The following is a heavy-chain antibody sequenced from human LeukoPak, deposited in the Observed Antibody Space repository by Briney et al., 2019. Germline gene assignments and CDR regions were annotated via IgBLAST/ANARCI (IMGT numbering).Heavy chain of an antibody. J-gene: IGHJ4*02. CDR1: GYTFTSHG. V-gene: IGHV1-18*01. CDR3: ARVLFDSRGLDY. Sequence: ASVMVSCKASGYTFTSHGFSWVRQAPGQGLEWMGWISAYNGNTDYAQKFQGRVTMTTDTSTSTAYTELRSLSSDDTAVYYCARVLFDSRGLDYWGQGTLVTVSS. CDR2: ISAYNGNT. D-gene: IGHD3-22*01.